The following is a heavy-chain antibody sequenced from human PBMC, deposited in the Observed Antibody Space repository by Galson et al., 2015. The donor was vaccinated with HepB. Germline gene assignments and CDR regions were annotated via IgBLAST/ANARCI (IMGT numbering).Heavy chain of an antibody. CDR2: MYYDGTT. J-gene: IGHJ4*02. CDR1: GDSISSKTFY. D-gene: IGHD6-19*01. Sequence: SETLSLTCTVSGDSISSKTFYWGWIRQPPGKGLEWIASMYYDGTTYYNPSLKSRVTISGDTSKNQFSLKVKSVTAADTAVYYCAREPLGSGWYVGRGQGTLVIVSS. CDR3: AREPLGSGWYVG. V-gene: IGHV4-39*07.